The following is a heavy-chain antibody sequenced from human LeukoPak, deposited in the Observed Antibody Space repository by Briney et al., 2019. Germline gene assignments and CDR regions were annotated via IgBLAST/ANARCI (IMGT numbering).Heavy chain of an antibody. CDR2: ISAYNGNT. D-gene: IGHD3-3*01. J-gene: IGHJ6*03. V-gene: IGHV1-18*01. Sequence: GASVKVSCKASGYTFTSYGISWVRQAPGQGLEWMGWISAYNGNTNYAQKLQGRVTMTTDTSTSTAYMELRSLRSDDTAVYYCAREGEVSYFWRGYSSYHYMDVWGKGTTVTVSS. CDR3: AREGEVSYFWRGYSSYHYMDV. CDR1: GYTFTSYG.